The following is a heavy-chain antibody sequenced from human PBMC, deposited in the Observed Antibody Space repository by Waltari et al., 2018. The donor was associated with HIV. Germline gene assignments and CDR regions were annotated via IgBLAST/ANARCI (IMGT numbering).Heavy chain of an antibody. V-gene: IGHV3-48*04. CDR2: ISSSSSTI. CDR1: GFIFSNYR. J-gene: IGHJ5*02. Sequence: EVRLVESGGGLVQPGGSLRLSCKASGFIFSNYRMNWVRQAPGKGLELFSYISSSSSTIYYADSVTGRFTISRDNAKNSLYLQMNSLSAEDTAVYYCARDQGVLGFDPWGQGTLVTVSS. CDR3: ARDQGVLGFDP. D-gene: IGHD3-10*01.